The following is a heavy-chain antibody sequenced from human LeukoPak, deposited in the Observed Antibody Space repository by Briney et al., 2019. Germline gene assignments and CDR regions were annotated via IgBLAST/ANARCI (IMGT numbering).Heavy chain of an antibody. V-gene: IGHV3-48*01. CDR3: VRALYDGSGYYSHFDY. Sequence: GGSLRLSCAASGFTFSSYRMNWVRQAPGKGLEWVSYISSSSRTIYYADSVKGRFTISRDNAKNSLYLQMNSLRTEDTAVYYCVRALYDGSGYYSHFDYWGQGTLVTVSS. J-gene: IGHJ4*02. D-gene: IGHD3-22*01. CDR1: GFTFSSYR. CDR2: ISSSSRTI.